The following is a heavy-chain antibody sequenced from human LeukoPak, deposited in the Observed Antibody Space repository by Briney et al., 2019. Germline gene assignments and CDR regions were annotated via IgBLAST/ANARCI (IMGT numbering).Heavy chain of an antibody. CDR2: INPSGGST. J-gene: IGHJ4*02. CDR3: ARTPGGTYLFDY. CDR1: GYTFTSYY. D-gene: IGHD3-16*01. Sequence: ASVKVSCKASGYTFTSYYMHWVRQAPGQGLEWMGIINPSGGSTGYAQKFQGRVTMTRDTSTSTVYMELSSLRSEDTAVYYCARTPGGTYLFDYWGQGTLVTVSS. V-gene: IGHV1-46*01.